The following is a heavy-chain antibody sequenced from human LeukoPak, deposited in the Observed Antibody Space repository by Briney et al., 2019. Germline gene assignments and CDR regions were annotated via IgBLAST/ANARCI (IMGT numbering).Heavy chain of an antibody. Sequence: KSGESLKISYKGSGYNFPNYWIAWVRQMPGKGLEWMGVIYPGDSDTRYSPSFQGQVTISADKSINTAYLQWSSLKASDTAIYHCARSPGIAAAGSTLTYDYWGQGTLVTVTS. J-gene: IGHJ4*02. CDR3: ARSPGIAAAGSTLTYDY. CDR1: GYNFPNYW. V-gene: IGHV5-51*01. CDR2: IYPGDSDT. D-gene: IGHD6-13*01.